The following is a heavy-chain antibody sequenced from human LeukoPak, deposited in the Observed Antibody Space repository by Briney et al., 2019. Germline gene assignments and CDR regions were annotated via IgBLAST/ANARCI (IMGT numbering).Heavy chain of an antibody. V-gene: IGHV4-59*08. D-gene: IGHD4-17*01. CDR2: IYYSGST. Sequence: SETLSLTCTVSGGSISSYCWSWIRQPPGKGLEWIGYIYYSGSTNYNPSLKSRVTISVDTSKNQFSLKLSSVTAADTAVYYCARHNGDYYYFDYWGQGTLVTVSS. J-gene: IGHJ4*02. CDR1: GGSISSYC. CDR3: ARHNGDYYYFDY.